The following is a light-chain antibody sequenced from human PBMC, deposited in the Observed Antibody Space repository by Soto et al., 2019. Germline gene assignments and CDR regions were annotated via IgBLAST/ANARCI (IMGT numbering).Light chain of an antibody. CDR1: SSDVGGYNY. Sequence: QSALTQPASVSGSPGQSITISCTGTSSDVGGYNYVSWYQQHPGKAPKLMIYDVSNRPSGVSNRSSGSKSGNTASLTISGLESEDESDYDCSLYTSSSTLLYVFGSGTKLTVL. CDR3: SLYTSSSTLLYV. V-gene: IGLV2-14*01. CDR2: DVS. J-gene: IGLJ1*01.